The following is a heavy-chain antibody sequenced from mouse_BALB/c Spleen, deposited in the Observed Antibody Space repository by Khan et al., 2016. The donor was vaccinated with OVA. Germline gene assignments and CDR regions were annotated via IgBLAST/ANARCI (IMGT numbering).Heavy chain of an antibody. CDR2: ISTYYGDS. Sequence: VQLQESGAELVRPGVSVKISCKGSGYIFTDFSMHWVKRSHAKSLEWIGVISTYYGDSIYNQNFKDKATLTVEKSSSTAYMELARLTSEDSAIFYCARGSGNYLFAYWGQGTLVTVSA. CDR3: ARGSGNYLFAY. J-gene: IGHJ3*01. CDR1: GYIFTDFS. V-gene: IGHV1S137*01. D-gene: IGHD2-1*01.